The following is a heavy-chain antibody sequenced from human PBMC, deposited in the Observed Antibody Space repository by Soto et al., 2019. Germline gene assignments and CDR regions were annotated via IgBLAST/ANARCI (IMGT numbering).Heavy chain of an antibody. J-gene: IGHJ4*02. Sequence: QVQLQESGPGLVKPSETLSLTCTVSGGSVSSGTYYWSWIRQPPGKGLEWIGYIYYTGSTKYNPSLESRVTISLDSSKNQFSLKLSSVTAADTAVYYCARSSDSSGYDYRLGYWGQGTLVTVSS. CDR3: ARSSDSSGYDYRLGY. V-gene: IGHV4-61*01. D-gene: IGHD3-22*01. CDR1: GGSVSSGTYY. CDR2: IYYTGST.